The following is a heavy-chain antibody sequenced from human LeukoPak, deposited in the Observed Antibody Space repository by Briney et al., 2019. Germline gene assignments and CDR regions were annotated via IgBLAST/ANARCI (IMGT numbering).Heavy chain of an antibody. CDR2: INAKNGDK. CDR1: GYTFSDYY. Sequence: ASVKVSCRASGYTFSDYYVQWVRQAPGQGLEWMGWINAKNGDKKYAQNFQGRFTMTTDTSISTANMDLSRLTSDDTTVYYCTRDPPESAVGIVHWGQGTLVTLSS. D-gene: IGHD6-13*01. CDR3: TRDPPESAVGIVH. V-gene: IGHV1-2*02. J-gene: IGHJ4*02.